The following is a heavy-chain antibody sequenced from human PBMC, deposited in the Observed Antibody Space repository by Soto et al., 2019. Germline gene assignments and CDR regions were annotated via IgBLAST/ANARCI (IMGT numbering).Heavy chain of an antibody. D-gene: IGHD4-17*01. CDR1: GGSLSNYG. CDR2: IIPVFGTA. CDR3: ARGDATKIVVTTYYAMDV. V-gene: IGHV1-69*12. Sequence: QVQLVQSGAEVKKPGSSVKVSCKASGGSLSNYGISWVRQAPGQGLEWMGGIIPVFGTANYAQKFQGRATITADESTNIVYMDVTSLRSEDTAVYYCARGDATKIVVTTYYAMDVWGQGTTVTVSS. J-gene: IGHJ6*02.